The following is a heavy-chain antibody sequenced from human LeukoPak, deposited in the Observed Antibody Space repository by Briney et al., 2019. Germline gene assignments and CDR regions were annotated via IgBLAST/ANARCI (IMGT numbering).Heavy chain of an antibody. V-gene: IGHV3-49*04. CDR3: TIFRRGNYDILTGYSSPTPFDY. D-gene: IGHD3-9*01. CDR2: IRSKAYGGTT. Sequence: GGSLRLSCTASGFTFGDYAMSWVRQAPGKGLEWVGFIRSKAYGGTTEYAASVKGRFTISRDDSKSIAYLQMNSLKTEDTAVYYCTIFRRGNYDILTGYSSPTPFDYWGQGTLVTVSS. J-gene: IGHJ4*02. CDR1: GFTFGDYA.